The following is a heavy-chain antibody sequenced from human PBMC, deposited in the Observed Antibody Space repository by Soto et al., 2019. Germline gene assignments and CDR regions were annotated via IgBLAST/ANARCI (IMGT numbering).Heavy chain of an antibody. D-gene: IGHD3-10*01. CDR2: FRSSGDGGTT. J-gene: IGHJ4*02. V-gene: IGHV3-23*01. CDR3: AKKVNSGPGSQYFDY. CDR1: GFTFSSYS. Sequence: VGSLRLSCAASGFTFSSYSMSWVRQAPGKGLEWVSGFRSSGDGGTTYYADSVKGRFTISRDNSKNTLFLQMNSLRAEDTAIYYCAKKVNSGPGSQYFDYWGQGTLVAVSS.